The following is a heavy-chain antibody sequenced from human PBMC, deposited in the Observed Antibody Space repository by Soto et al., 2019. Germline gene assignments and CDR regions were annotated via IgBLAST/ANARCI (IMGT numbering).Heavy chain of an antibody. D-gene: IGHD1-1*01. Sequence: SETLSLTCTVSGGSMSRYYWTWIRQPPGKGPEWIGNIHYTGSTNYNPSLKSRVTILLGTSTSQFSLKVSSVTAADTAVYYCARDLTISSTDGPLDPWGHGTLVTVSS. CDR1: GGSMSRYY. CDR2: IHYTGST. J-gene: IGHJ5*02. V-gene: IGHV4-59*01. CDR3: ARDLTISSTDGPLDP.